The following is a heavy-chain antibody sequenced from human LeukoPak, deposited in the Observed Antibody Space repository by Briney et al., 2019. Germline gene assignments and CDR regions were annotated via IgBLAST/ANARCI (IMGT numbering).Heavy chain of an antibody. CDR1: GYTFTSYG. J-gene: IGHJ3*02. D-gene: IGHD3-9*01. Sequence: GASVKVSCKTSGYTFTSYGISWVRQAPGQGLEWMGWISGYNGNTKYAQKLQGRVTMTTDTSTSTAYMELRSLRFDDTAVYYCARWDTTPYYNILTGHYSLGGAFDIWGQGTMVTVSS. CDR2: ISGYNGNT. V-gene: IGHV1-18*01. CDR3: ARWDTTPYYNILTGHYSLGGAFDI.